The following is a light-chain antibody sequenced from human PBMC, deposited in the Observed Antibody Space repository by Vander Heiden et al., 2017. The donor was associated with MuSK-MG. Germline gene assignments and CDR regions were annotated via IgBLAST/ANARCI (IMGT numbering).Light chain of an antibody. CDR3: QQSNSYPPLT. CDR2: DAS. J-gene: IGKJ4*01. Sequence: AIQLTQSPSSLSASVGDRVTITCRASQGISSALAWYQQKPGKAPKLLIYDASSLERGVPSRFSGSGSGTDFTLTISSRQPEDFATYYCQQSNSYPPLTFGGGTKVEIK. CDR1: QGISSA. V-gene: IGKV1-13*02.